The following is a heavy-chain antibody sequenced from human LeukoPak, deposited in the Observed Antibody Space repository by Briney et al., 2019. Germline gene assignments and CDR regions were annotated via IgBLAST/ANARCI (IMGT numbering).Heavy chain of an antibody. CDR2: IDWDDDK. D-gene: IGHD3-22*01. Sequence: ESGPTLVNPTQTLTLTCTFSGFSLSTSGVGVGWIRQPPVKALEWLARIDWDDDKYYSTSLKTRLTTSKDTSKYQVVLTMTNMDPVDTATYYCARISAYYYDSSGPLLFDYWGQGTLVTVSS. CDR1: GFSLSTSGVG. J-gene: IGHJ4*02. CDR3: ARISAYYYDSSGPLLFDY. V-gene: IGHV2-70*11.